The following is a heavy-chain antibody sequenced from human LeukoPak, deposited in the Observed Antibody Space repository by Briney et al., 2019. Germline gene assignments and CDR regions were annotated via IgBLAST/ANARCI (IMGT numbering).Heavy chain of an antibody. D-gene: IGHD3/OR15-3a*01. CDR1: GFTFSSYW. Sequence: GGSLRLSCAASGFTFSSYWMNWARQAPGKGLEWVASINHNGNVNYYVDSVKGRFTISRDNAKNSLYLQMSNLRAEDTAVYFCARGGRLDSRGQGATVTVSS. V-gene: IGHV3-7*03. J-gene: IGHJ6*02. CDR3: ARGGRLDS. CDR2: INHNGNVN.